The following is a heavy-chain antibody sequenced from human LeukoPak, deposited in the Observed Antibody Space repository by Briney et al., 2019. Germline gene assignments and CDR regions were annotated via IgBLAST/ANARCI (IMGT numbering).Heavy chain of an antibody. J-gene: IGHJ3*02. V-gene: IGHV3-21*01. CDR3: ARVGYYDSSGYYYAFDI. CDR1: GFTFSSYS. D-gene: IGHD3-22*01. CDR2: ISSSSSYI. Sequence: GGSLRISCAASGFTFSSYSMNWVRQAPGKGLEWVSSISSSSSYIYYADSVKGRFTISRDNAKNSLYLQMNSLRAEDTAVYYCARVGYYDSSGYYYAFDIWGQGTMVTVSS.